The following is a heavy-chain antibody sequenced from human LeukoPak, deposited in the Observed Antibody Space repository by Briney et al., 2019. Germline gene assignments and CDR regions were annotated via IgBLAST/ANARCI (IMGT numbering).Heavy chain of an antibody. J-gene: IGHJ1*01. CDR2: INHVEST. Sequence: SETLSLTCAVYGGSFSGYYWSWIRQSPGKGLEWIGEINHVESTNYDPSLKSRVTISIDTSRNQFSLKLNSVTAADTAVYYCVRCVSGQCGAADVWGQGTLVTVSS. D-gene: IGHD2-15*01. V-gene: IGHV4-34*01. CDR3: VRCVSGQCGAADV. CDR1: GGSFSGYY.